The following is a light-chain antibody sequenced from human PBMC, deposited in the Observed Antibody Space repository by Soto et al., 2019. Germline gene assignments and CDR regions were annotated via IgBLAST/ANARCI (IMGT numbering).Light chain of an antibody. J-gene: IGKJ1*01. CDR3: QKDDSAPQT. CDR1: QGIGNY. Sequence: DIQMTQSPSSLSASIGDRVTITCRASQGIGNYLAWFQQKPGKVPKLLIYAASTLLSGTPSRFRGSGSGTDFTLTISSLQPEDVATYYCQKDDSAPQTFGQGTKVEI. CDR2: AAS. V-gene: IGKV1-27*01.